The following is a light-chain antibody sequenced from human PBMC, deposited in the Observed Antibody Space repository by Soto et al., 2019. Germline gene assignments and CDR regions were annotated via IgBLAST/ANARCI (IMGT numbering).Light chain of an antibody. CDR2: GNS. J-gene: IGLJ2*01. CDR1: SSNIGAGYD. CDR3: QSYDSSLSGVV. Sequence: QSVLTQPPSVSGAPGQRVTISCTGSSSNIGAGYDVHWYQPLPGTAPKLLIYGNSNRPSGVPDRFSGSKSGTSASLAITGLQAEDEADYYCQSYDSSLSGVVFGGATKLTVL. V-gene: IGLV1-40*01.